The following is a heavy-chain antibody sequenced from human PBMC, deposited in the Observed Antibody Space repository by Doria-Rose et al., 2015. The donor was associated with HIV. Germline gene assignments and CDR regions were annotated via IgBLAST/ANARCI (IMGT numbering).Heavy chain of an antibody. D-gene: IGHD1-1*01. V-gene: IGHV4-34*01. CDR3: ARGLLRGGWNDVDYYYGMDV. Sequence: QVQLQQWGAGLVKPSETLSLTCAVFGGSFSGYYWSWIHQLPGKGLEWIGEINHSGSTNYKTSVKSRVTISLDTSKNLFSLKLSSVTAADTAVYYCARGLLRGGWNDVDYYYGMDVWGQGTTVTVSS. CDR1: GGSFSGYY. CDR2: INHSGST. J-gene: IGHJ6*02.